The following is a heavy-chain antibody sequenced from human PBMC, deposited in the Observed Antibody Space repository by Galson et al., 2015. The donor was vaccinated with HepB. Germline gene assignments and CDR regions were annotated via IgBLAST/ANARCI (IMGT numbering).Heavy chain of an antibody. Sequence: SLRLSCAASGFTFSSYDMHWVRQATGKGLEWVSAIGTAGDTYYPGSVKGRFTISRENAKNSLYLQMNSLRAGDTAVYYCARDSCGVVIMNYYYYMDVWGKGTTVTVSS. V-gene: IGHV3-13*01. CDR3: ARDSCGVVIMNYYYYMDV. J-gene: IGHJ6*03. CDR1: GFTFSSYD. D-gene: IGHD3-3*01. CDR2: IGTAGDT.